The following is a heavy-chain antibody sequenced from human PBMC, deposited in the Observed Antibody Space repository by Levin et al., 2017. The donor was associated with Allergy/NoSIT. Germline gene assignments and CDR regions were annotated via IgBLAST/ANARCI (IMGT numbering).Heavy chain of an antibody. CDR2: ISSSSSYT. J-gene: IGHJ4*02. CDR1: GFPFRDYY. D-gene: IGHD4-17*01. Sequence: LSLTCAASGFPFRDYYMSWIRQAPGKGLEWVSYISSSSSYTNYADSVKGRFTISRDNAKNSLYLQMNSLRAEDTAVYYCARGARLRRFDYWGQGTLVTVSS. CDR3: ARGARLRRFDY. V-gene: IGHV3-11*05.